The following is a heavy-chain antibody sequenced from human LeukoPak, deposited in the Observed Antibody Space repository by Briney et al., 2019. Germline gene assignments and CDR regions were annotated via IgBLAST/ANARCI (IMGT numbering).Heavy chain of an antibody. V-gene: IGHV4-59*08. CDR3: ARLVDILTGYDRYYYYYGMDV. CDR1: GGSISSHY. Sequence: SETLSLTCTVSGGSISSHYWSWIRQPPGKGLEWIGYIYYSGSTNYNPSLKSRVTISVDTSKNQFSLKLSSVTAADTAVYYCARLVDILTGYDRYYYYYGMDVWGQGTTVTVS. CDR2: IYYSGST. J-gene: IGHJ6*02. D-gene: IGHD3-9*01.